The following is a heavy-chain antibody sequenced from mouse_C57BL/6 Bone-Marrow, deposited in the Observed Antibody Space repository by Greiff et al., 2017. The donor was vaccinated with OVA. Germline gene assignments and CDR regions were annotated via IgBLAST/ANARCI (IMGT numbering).Heavy chain of an antibody. V-gene: IGHV5-6*01. Sequence: EVHLVESGGDLVKPGGSLKLSCAASGFTFSSHGMSWVRQTPDKRLEWVATISSGGSYTYYPDSVKGRFTISRDNAKNTLYLQMSSLKSEDTAMYYCARHHYYGSSYWYFDVWGTGTTVTVSS. CDR2: ISSGGSYT. J-gene: IGHJ1*03. CDR3: ARHHYYGSSYWYFDV. D-gene: IGHD1-1*01. CDR1: GFTFSSHG.